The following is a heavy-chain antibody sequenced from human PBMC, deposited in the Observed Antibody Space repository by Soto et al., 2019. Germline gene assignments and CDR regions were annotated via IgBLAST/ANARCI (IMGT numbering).Heavy chain of an antibody. D-gene: IGHD3-10*01. CDR2: ISGSGGST. CDR3: AKDPLWFGESGDFDI. Sequence: VGSLRLSCAASGFTFSSYAMSWVRQAPGKGLEWVSAISGSGGSTYYADSVKGRFTISRDNSKNTLYLQMNSLRAEDTAVYYCAKDPLWFGESGDFDIWGQGTMVTVSS. V-gene: IGHV3-23*01. CDR1: GFTFSSYA. J-gene: IGHJ3*02.